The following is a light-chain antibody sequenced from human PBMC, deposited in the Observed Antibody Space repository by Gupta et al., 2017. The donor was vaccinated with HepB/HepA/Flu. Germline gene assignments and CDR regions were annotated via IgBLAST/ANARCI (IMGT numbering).Light chain of an antibody. CDR1: QGIDSY. CDR2: SAS. J-gene: IGKJ4*01. CDR3: QQRSGYPLP. V-gene: IGKV1-9*01. Sequence: DIQLTQSPSFLSASVGDRVTITCRASQGIDSYLVWYQQKTGKAPKVLIFSASTLKSGVPSRFSGGGSGTEFTLTISSRQPEDFANYYCQQRSGYPLPFGGGTKVEI.